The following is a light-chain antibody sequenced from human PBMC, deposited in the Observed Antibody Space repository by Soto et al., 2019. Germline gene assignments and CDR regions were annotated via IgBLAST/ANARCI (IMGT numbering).Light chain of an antibody. CDR1: SSDVGDYDY. Sequence: QSALTQPASVSGSPGQSITISCTGTSSDVGDYDYVSWYQHHPGKAPKLMIFDVSYRPSGVSNRFSGSKSGNTASLTISGLQAEVEADYYCSSYTISSPLFGGGTKLTVL. CDR2: DVS. V-gene: IGLV2-14*03. CDR3: SSYTISSPL. J-gene: IGLJ2*01.